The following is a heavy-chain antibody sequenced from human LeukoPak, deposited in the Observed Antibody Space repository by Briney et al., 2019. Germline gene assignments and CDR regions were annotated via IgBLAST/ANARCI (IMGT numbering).Heavy chain of an antibody. J-gene: IGHJ6*03. CDR2: ISISSSYI. V-gene: IGHV3-21*01. CDR1: GFTFSSDS. CDR3: AREGYYGSGLYYYYYMDV. D-gene: IGHD3-10*01. Sequence: GGSLRLSCAASGFTFSSDSMNWVRQAPGKGLEWISFISISSSYIYYADSVKGRFTISRDNAKNSLYLQMNSLRAEDTAVYYCAREGYYGSGLYYYYYMDVWGKGTTVTVSS.